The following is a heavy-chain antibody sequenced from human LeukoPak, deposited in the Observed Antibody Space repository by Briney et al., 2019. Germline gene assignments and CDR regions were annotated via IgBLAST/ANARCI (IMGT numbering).Heavy chain of an antibody. V-gene: IGHV5-51*01. CDR3: AREVVGGTSYCAFDI. Sequence: EALQFSSKGSGYGSTSYWIGWVRHMPLKGREWMGIIYRGDSDNRYSPSFQGQVTISADKSSSTAYMQWSSLEASDVAMYYWAREVVGGTSYCAFDIWGQGTMVTVSS. CDR2: IYRGDSDN. CDR1: GYGSTSYW. J-gene: IGHJ3*02. D-gene: IGHD1-26*01.